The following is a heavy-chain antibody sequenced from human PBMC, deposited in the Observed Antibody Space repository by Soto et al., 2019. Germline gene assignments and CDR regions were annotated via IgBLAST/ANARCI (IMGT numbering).Heavy chain of an antibody. CDR1: GFTFTSSA. J-gene: IGHJ4*02. D-gene: IGHD3-3*01. Sequence: SVKVSCKASGFTFTSSAMQWVRQARGQRLEWIGWIVVGSGNTNYAQKFQERVTITRDMSTSTAYMELSSLRSEDTAVYYCAADFNGYDFWSGYGWGQGTLVTVSS. CDR3: AADFNGYDFWSGYG. CDR2: IVVGSGNT. V-gene: IGHV1-58*02.